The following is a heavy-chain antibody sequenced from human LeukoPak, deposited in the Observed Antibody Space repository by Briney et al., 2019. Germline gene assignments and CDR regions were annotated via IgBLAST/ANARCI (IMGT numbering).Heavy chain of an antibody. J-gene: IGHJ4*02. CDR3: ARFEYYYDSGVVDY. V-gene: IGHV3-33*01. D-gene: IGHD3-10*01. CDR2: IWYDGSNK. CDR1: GFTFSSYG. Sequence: GESLRLSCAASGFTFSSYGMHWVRQAPGKGLEWVAVIWYDGSNKYYADSVKGRFTISRDNSKNTLYLQMNSLRAEDTAVYYCARFEYYYDSGVVDYWGQGTLVTVSS.